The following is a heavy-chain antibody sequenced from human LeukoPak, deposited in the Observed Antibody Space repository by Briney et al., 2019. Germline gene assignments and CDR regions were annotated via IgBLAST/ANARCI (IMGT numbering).Heavy chain of an antibody. Sequence: GGSLRLSCAASGFTVSSNYMSWVRQAPGKGLEWVSVIYSGGTTNHADSVKGRFTVSRDNSKNTLYLQMNSLRAEDTAVYYCATGIPADYWGQGTLVTVSS. V-gene: IGHV3-53*01. J-gene: IGHJ4*02. CDR2: IYSGGTT. CDR1: GFTVSSNY. CDR3: ATGIPADY.